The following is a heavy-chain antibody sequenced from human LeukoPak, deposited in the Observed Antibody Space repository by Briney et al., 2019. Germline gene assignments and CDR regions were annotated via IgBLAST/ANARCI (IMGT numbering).Heavy chain of an antibody. CDR3: ARGGGSSFPGDY. V-gene: IGHV1-8*01. CDR2: MNPNSGNT. CDR1: GYTFTSYD. D-gene: IGHD6-13*01. J-gene: IGHJ4*02. Sequence: ASVKVSCKASGYTFTSYDINWERQATGQGLEWMGWMNPNSGNTGYAQKFQGRITMTRNTSITTAYMELSSLISEDTAVYYCARGGGSSFPGDYWGQGTLVTVSS.